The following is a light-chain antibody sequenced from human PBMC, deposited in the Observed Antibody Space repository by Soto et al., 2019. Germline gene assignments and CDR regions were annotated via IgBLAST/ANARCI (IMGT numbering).Light chain of an antibody. Sequence: DVQMTQSPSSLSASVGDRVTLTCRATQGISNYLAWYQQKPGKAPKLLISASSVLQSGVPSRFSGSGFGTDFTLTISGLQPEDVATYYCQKYNSAPLTFGGGTKVEI. CDR2: ASS. CDR1: QGISNY. CDR3: QKYNSAPLT. V-gene: IGKV1-27*01. J-gene: IGKJ4*01.